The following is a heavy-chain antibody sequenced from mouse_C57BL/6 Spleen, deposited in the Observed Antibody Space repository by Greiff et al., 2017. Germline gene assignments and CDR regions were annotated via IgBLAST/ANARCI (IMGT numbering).Heavy chain of an antibody. Sequence: QVQLKQSGAELARPGASVKLSCKVSGYTFTSYGISWVKQRTGQGLEWIGEIYPRSGNTYYNEKFKGKATLTADKSSSTAYMELRNLTSEDSAVYFCARGGTTETWAWFAVWGQGTLVTVSA. CDR2: IYPRSGNT. CDR1: GYTFTSYG. J-gene: IGHJ3*01. CDR3: ARGGTTETWAWFAV. V-gene: IGHV1-81*01. D-gene: IGHD1-1*01.